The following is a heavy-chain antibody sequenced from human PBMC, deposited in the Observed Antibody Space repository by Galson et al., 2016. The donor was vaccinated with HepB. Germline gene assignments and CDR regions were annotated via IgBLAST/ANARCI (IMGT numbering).Heavy chain of an antibody. CDR2: INPNSGGT. Sequence: SVKVSCKASGYTFTGYDMHWVRQTPGQGLEWMGWINPNSGGTNYAQKFQGWVTMTRDTSISTAYMELSRLKSDDTAVYYCARDAWSGSYSGIDYWGQGTLVTVSS. CDR1: GYTFTGYD. J-gene: IGHJ4*02. V-gene: IGHV1-2*04. D-gene: IGHD1-26*01. CDR3: ARDAWSGSYSGIDY.